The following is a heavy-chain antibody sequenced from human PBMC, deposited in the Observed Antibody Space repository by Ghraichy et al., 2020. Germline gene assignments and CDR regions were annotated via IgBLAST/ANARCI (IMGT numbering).Heavy chain of an antibody. V-gene: IGHV3-7*01. D-gene: IGHD6-19*01. Sequence: GGSLRLSCAAAGFTFSSYWMSWVRQAPGKGLEWVANIKKDGSEKYYVDSVKGRFTISRDNAKKSLYLQMNSLRAEDTAVYYCARDLGSGWYFDYWGQGTLVTVSS. CDR2: IKKDGSEK. CDR3: ARDLGSGWYFDY. J-gene: IGHJ4*02. CDR1: GFTFSSYW.